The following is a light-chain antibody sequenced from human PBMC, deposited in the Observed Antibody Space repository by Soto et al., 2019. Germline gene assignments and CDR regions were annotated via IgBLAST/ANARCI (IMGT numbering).Light chain of an antibody. CDR2: LGS. V-gene: IGKV2-28*01. Sequence: DIVMTQSPLSLPVTPGEPASISCRSSQSLLHSNGYNYLDWYLQKPVQSPQLLIYLGSNRASGXPXRCXGSGSGTDFTLNISRVEAEDVGVYYCMQALQTPLFTFGPGTKVDIK. J-gene: IGKJ3*01. CDR3: MQALQTPLFT. CDR1: QSLLHSNGYNY.